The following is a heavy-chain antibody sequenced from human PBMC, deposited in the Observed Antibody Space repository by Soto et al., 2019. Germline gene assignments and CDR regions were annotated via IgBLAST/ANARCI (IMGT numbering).Heavy chain of an antibody. D-gene: IGHD3-10*01. CDR1: GYTFTSYY. J-gene: IGHJ4*02. CDR2: INPSGGST. V-gene: IGHV1-46*01. CDR3: ARDLGRAVLGVIMVGGHRFDY. Sequence: QVQLVQSGAEVKKPGASVKVSCKASGYTFTSYYMHWVRQAPGQGLEWMGIINPSGGSTSYAQKFQGRVTMTRDTSTSTVYMELSSLRSEDTAVYYCARDLGRAVLGVIMVGGHRFDYWGQGTLVTVSS.